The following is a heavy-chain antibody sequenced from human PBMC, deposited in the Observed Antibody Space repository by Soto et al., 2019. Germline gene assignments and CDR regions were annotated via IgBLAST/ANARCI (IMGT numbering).Heavy chain of an antibody. CDR2: ISFHGSFI. CDR1: GFTLNSYG. J-gene: IGHJ4*02. V-gene: IGHV3-30*18. D-gene: IGHD1-26*01. CDR3: AKQGSPVVGDIPYYFDS. Sequence: GGSLRLSCAASGFTLNSYGMHWVRQAPGKGLEWVAVISFHGSFIKYADSVEGRFTISRDNDKSTVSLEMNNLGAEDTALYYCAKQGSPVVGDIPYYFDSWGQGTLVTVSS.